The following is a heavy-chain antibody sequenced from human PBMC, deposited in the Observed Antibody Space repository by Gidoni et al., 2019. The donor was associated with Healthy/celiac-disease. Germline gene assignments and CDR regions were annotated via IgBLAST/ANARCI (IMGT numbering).Heavy chain of an antibody. V-gene: IGHV1-24*01. CDR2: FDPEDCET. D-gene: IGHD6-19*01. CDR3: ATEGIAVAAGAFDI. J-gene: IGHJ3*02. CDR1: GYTRTELS. Sequence: QVQLVQSGAEVKKPGAAVKVSCKGAGYTRTELSMHWVRQAPGKGLEWRGGFDPEDCETIYAQKFQGRVTMTEDTSTDTAYMELSSLRSEDTAVYYCATEGIAVAAGAFDIWGQGTMVTVSS.